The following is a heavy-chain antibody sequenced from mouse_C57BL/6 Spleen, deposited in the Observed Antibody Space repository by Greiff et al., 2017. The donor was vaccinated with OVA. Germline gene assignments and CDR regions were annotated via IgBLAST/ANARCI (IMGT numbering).Heavy chain of an antibody. CDR2: ISDGGSYT. D-gene: IGHD2-5*01. CDR1: GFTFSSYA. Sequence: VQLKESGGGLVKPGGSLKLSCAASGFTFSSYAMSWVRQTPEKRLEWVATISDGGSYTYYPDNVKGRFTISRDNAKNNLYLQMSHLKSEDTAMYYCARSYYSKEFAYWGQGTLVTVSA. V-gene: IGHV5-4*01. CDR3: ARSYYSKEFAY. J-gene: IGHJ3*01.